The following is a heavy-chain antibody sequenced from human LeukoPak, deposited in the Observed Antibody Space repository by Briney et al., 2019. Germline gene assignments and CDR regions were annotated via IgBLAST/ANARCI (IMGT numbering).Heavy chain of an antibody. CDR2: INPNSGGT. V-gene: IGHV1-2*06. CDR1: GYTFTGYY. D-gene: IGHD1-26*01. J-gene: IGHJ4*02. Sequence: ASVKVSCKASGYTFTGYYMHWVRQAPGQGLEWMGRINPNSGGTNYAQKFQGRVTMTRDTSISTAYMELSRLRSDDTAVYYCARQLELQPRPGYFDYWGQETLVTVSS. CDR3: ARQLELQPRPGYFDY.